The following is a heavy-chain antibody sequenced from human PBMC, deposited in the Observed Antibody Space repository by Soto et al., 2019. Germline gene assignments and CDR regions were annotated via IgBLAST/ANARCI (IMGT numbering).Heavy chain of an antibody. V-gene: IGHV3-7*03. Sequence: PWGSLRVSWVVSGFTFSMYSMSWVRQSPGKGLEWVAKIPQDGVDGHYADSGKGRFIISRDNDKNSLHLQLNKLRAEDTAVYYCARDHLILPAHDFFYGSDVWGRGATVTVSS. D-gene: IGHD2-21*02. J-gene: IGHJ6*01. CDR1: GFTFSMYS. CDR2: IPQDGVDG. CDR3: ARDHLILPAHDFFYGSDV.